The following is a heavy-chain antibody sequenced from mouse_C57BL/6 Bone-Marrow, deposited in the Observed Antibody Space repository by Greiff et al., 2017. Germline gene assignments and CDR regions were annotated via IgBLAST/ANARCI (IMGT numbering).Heavy chain of an antibody. Sequence: QVQLQQPGAELVKPGASVKMSCKASGYTFTSYWITWVKQRPGQGLEWIGDIYPGSGSTNYNEKFKSKATLTVDTSSSTAYMQLSSLTSEDSAVYYCARENLFITTVDYAMDYWGQGTSVTVSS. J-gene: IGHJ4*01. D-gene: IGHD1-1*01. V-gene: IGHV1-55*01. CDR2: IYPGSGST. CDR3: ARENLFITTVDYAMDY. CDR1: GYTFTSYW.